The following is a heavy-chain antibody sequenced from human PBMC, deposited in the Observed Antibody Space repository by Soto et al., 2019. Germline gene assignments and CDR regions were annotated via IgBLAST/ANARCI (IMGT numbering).Heavy chain of an antibody. J-gene: IGHJ5*02. CDR3: ARIPGAARRNWFDP. CDR2: IFSNDEK. Sequence: VSGPTLVNPTETLTLTCTVSGFSLSNARMGVSWIRQPPGKALEWLAHIFSNDEKSYSTSLKSRLTISKDTSKSQVVLTMTNMDPVDTATYYSARIPGAARRNWFDPWGQGTLVTVSS. CDR1: GFSLSNARMG. V-gene: IGHV2-26*01. D-gene: IGHD6-6*01.